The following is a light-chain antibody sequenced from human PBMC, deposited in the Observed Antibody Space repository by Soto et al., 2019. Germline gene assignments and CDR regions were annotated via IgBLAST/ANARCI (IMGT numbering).Light chain of an antibody. J-gene: IGKJ3*01. V-gene: IGKV1-27*01. CDR3: QQYDSSLFT. CDR1: QGIINY. Sequence: DIQMTQSPSSLSASIGARVTITCRASQGIINYLAWYQQTPGIPPKLLIYHASTMQSGVPSRFSGSGSWTDFTLTISSLQPEDAAIYYFQQYDSSLFTFGPGTTVDIK. CDR2: HAS.